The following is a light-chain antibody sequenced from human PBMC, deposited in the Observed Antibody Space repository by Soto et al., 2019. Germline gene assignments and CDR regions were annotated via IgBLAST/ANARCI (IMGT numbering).Light chain of an antibody. CDR1: QSISSNY. J-gene: IGKJ4*01. CDR3: QQYGSSPLT. CDR2: AAS. Sequence: EIVLTQSPGTLSLSPGERATLSCRASQSISSNYLAWYHQKPGQAPRLLIHAASRRAYGIPDRFSCSGSGTDFTLTISRLEPQDFAVYYCQQYGSSPLTFGGGTKVEIK. V-gene: IGKV3-20*01.